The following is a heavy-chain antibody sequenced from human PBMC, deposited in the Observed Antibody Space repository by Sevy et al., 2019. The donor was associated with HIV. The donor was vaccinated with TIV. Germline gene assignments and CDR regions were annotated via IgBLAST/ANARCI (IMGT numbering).Heavy chain of an antibody. J-gene: IGHJ4*02. CDR2: ISAYNGNT. CDR1: GYTFTSYG. D-gene: IGHD3-3*01. V-gene: IGHV1-18*01. Sequence: ASVKVSCKASGYTFTSYGISWVRQAPGQGLEWMGWISAYNGNTNYPQKLQGRVTMTTDTSTSTAYMELRSLRSDDTAVYYCARSTYDFWSGSYFDYWGQGTLVTVSS. CDR3: ARSTYDFWSGSYFDY.